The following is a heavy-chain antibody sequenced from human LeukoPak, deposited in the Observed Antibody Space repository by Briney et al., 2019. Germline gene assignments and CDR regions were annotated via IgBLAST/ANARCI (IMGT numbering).Heavy chain of an antibody. J-gene: IGHJ4*02. CDR3: ATSILTVTTFTVTNLGY. V-gene: IGHV1-69*06. CDR1: RDTFSTYG. Sequence: SVKVSCKASRDTFSTYGLTWVRQAPGQGLEWMGGIIPMIGTPNYAQKFQGRVTITADKSTSTAYMELGGLRSEDTAVYYCATSILTVTTFTVTNLGYWGQGTLVTVSS. D-gene: IGHD4-11*01. CDR2: IIPMIGTP.